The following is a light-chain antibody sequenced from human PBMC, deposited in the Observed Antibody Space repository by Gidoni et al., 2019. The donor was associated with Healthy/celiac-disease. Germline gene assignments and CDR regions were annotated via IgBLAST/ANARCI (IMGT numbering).Light chain of an antibody. CDR2: VGTGGIVG. Sequence: QPVLPQPPSASASLGAPATLTCTLSSGYSNYKVDWYQQRPGKGPRFVMRVGTGGIVGSKGDGIPDRFSVLGSGLNRYLTIKNIQEEDESDYHCGADHGSGSNFVTVFGGGTKLTVL. CDR1: SGYSNYK. CDR3: GADHGSGSNFVTV. V-gene: IGLV9-49*01. J-gene: IGLJ2*01.